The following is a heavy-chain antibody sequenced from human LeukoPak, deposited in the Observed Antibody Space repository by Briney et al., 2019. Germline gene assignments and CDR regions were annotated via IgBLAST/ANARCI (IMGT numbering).Heavy chain of an antibody. V-gene: IGHV1-18*01. J-gene: IGHJ4*02. CDR1: GYTFTTYG. CDR3: ARDPCSTTSCYGDY. CDR2: ISAYNGNT. Sequence: ASVKVSCKSSGYTFTTYGITWVRQAPGQGLEWMGRISAYNGNTNYAQKFQGRVTMTTDTSTSTAYMELRSLRSDDTAVYYCARDPCSTTSCYGDYWGQGTLVTVSS. D-gene: IGHD2-2*01.